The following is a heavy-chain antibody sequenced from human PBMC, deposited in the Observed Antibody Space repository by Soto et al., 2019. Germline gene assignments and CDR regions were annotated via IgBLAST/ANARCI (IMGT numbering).Heavy chain of an antibody. J-gene: IGHJ6*02. D-gene: IGHD3-16*01. V-gene: IGHV3-64*07. Sequence: EVQLVESGGGLVQPGGSLRLSCAASGFTFSSYAMHWVRQAPGKGLEYVSAITSNGGNTDYADSVKGRFTISRDNSKNTLYLQMVSLRAEVMAVYYCARRVPFGYGLDVWGQGTTVTVSS. CDR3: ARRVPFGYGLDV. CDR1: GFTFSSYA. CDR2: ITSNGGNT.